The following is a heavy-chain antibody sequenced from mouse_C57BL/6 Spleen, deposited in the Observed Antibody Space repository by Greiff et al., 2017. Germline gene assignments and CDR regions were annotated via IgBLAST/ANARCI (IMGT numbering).Heavy chain of an antibody. J-gene: IGHJ2*01. D-gene: IGHD2-3*01. CDR2: ISSGSSTI. V-gene: IGHV5-17*01. CDR1: GFTFSDYG. Sequence: DVKLVESGGGLVKPGGSLKLSCAASGFTFSDYGMHWVRQAPEKGLEWVAYISSGSSTIYYADTVKGRFTISSDNAKNTLFLQMTSLRSEDTAMYYCARGGWSGLDYWGQGTTLTVSS. CDR3: ARGGWSGLDY.